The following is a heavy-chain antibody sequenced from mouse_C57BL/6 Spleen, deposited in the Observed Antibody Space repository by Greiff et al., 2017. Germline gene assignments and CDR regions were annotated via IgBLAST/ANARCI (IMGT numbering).Heavy chain of an antibody. CDR3: ARQGHYYVSSYVGFAY. Sequence: EVKVVESGGGLVQPGGSLKLSCAASGFTFSDYYMYWVRQTPEKRLEWVAYISNGGGSTYYPDTVKGRFTISRDNAKNTLYLQMSRLKSEDTAMYYCARQGHYYVSSYVGFAYWGQGTLVTVSA. CDR2: ISNGGGST. D-gene: IGHD1-1*01. J-gene: IGHJ3*01. V-gene: IGHV5-12*01. CDR1: GFTFSDYY.